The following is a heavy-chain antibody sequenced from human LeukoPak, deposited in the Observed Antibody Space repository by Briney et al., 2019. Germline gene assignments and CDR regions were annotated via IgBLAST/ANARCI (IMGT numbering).Heavy chain of an antibody. CDR1: GYTFTGYY. V-gene: IGHV1-2*02. Sequence: ASVKVSCKASGYTFTGYYIHWVRQAPGQGLEWMGWINPNSGGTNYAQKFQGRVTMTRDTSISTAYMELSRLRSDDTAVYYCARGGDYGDFTGGWFDPWGQGTLVTVSS. J-gene: IGHJ5*02. D-gene: IGHD4-17*01. CDR3: ARGGDYGDFTGGWFDP. CDR2: INPNSGGT.